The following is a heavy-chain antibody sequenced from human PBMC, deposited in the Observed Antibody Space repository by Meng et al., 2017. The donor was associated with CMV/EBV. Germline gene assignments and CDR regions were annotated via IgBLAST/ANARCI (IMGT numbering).Heavy chain of an antibody. D-gene: IGHD5-12*01. CDR3: ARGDFDGYSEFFDP. V-gene: IGHV3-11*01. J-gene: IGHJ5*02. Sequence: SGFYFSSYWMHWVRQAPGKGLEWVSYISSSGSTIYYADSVKGRFTISRDNAKNSLYLQMNSLRAEDTAVYYCARGDFDGYSEFFDPWGQGTLVTVSS. CDR1: GFYFSSYW. CDR2: ISSSGSTI.